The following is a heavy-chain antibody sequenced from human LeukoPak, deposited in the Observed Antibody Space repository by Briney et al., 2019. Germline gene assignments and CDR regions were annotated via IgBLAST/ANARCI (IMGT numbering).Heavy chain of an antibody. J-gene: IGHJ4*02. CDR2: IYYSGTT. CDR3: ARGGGFTYGRQPFDC. V-gene: IGHV4-59*01. CDR1: GGSISSYH. D-gene: IGHD5-18*01. Sequence: SETLSLTCTVSGGSISSYHWSWIRQPPGKGLEWIGYIYYSGTTRYNPSLKSRLTISIDTSKNQFSLKLSSVTAADTAVYFCARGGGFTYGRQPFDCWGQGTLVTVSS.